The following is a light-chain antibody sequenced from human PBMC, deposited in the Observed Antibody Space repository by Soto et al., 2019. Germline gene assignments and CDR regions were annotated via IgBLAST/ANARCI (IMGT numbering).Light chain of an antibody. CDR3: QQYISYPYT. CDR1: QSISSW. J-gene: IGKJ2*01. V-gene: IGKV1-5*01. Sequence: DIQMTQSPSTLSASIGDRVTITCRASQSISSWLAWYQQKPGKAPKVLISEASSLEGGVPSRFSASGSGTEFTLTISSLQPDDLATYYCQQYISYPYTFGQGTKVDIK. CDR2: EAS.